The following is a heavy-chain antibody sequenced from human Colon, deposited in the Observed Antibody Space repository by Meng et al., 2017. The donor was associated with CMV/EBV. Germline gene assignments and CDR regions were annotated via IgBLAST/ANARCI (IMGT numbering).Heavy chain of an antibody. CDR1: GFTFASRT. CDR3: ARVEGSVTSPLDY. CDR2: IASHRSQI. D-gene: IGHD4-17*01. J-gene: IGHJ4*02. V-gene: IGHV3-21*01. Sequence: GESLKISCAASGFTFASRTMTWVRQAPGKGLEWVSSIASHRSQIYYADSVKGRFTISRDDAQNSLHLQMNSLRAEDSAVYYCARVEGSVTSPLDYWGQGTLVTVSS.